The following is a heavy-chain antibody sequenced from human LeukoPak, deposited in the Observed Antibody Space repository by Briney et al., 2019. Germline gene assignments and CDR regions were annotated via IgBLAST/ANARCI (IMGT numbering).Heavy chain of an antibody. J-gene: IGHJ4*02. CDR2: FDPEDGET. Sequence: LGASVKVSCKVSGYTLTELSMHWVRQAPGKGLEWMGGFDPEDGETIYAQKFQGRVTMTEDTSTDTAYMELSSLRSEDTAVYYCATGRVDDFWSGFDHWGQGTLVTVSS. CDR1: GYTLTELS. D-gene: IGHD3-3*01. CDR3: ATGRVDDFWSGFDH. V-gene: IGHV1-24*01.